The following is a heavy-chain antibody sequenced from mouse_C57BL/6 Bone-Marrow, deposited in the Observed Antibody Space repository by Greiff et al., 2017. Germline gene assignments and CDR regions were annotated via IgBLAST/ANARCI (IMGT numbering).Heavy chain of an antibody. CDR2: IYTSDGST. J-gene: IGHJ2*01. CDR1: GYTFTSYD. CDR3: ARESYYYGSFDY. D-gene: IGHD1-1*01. Sequence: VQRVESGPELVKPGASVKLSCKASGYTFTSYDINWVKQRPGQGLEWIGWIYTSDGSTKYNAKFKGKATLTVDTSSSTEYMELHSLTSEDSAFYYCARESYYYGSFDYWGQGTTLTVSS. V-gene: IGHV1-85*01.